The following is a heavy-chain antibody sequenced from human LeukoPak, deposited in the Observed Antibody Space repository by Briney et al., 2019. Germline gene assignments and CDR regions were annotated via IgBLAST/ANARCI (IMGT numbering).Heavy chain of an antibody. V-gene: IGHV3-74*01. CDR3: ARPHYYSDSFGSSDAYFDY. J-gene: IGHJ4*02. D-gene: IGHD3-22*01. CDR2: IKTDGSYT. CDR1: GLTFISYW. Sequence: GGSLRLSCAASGLTFISYWIHWVRHAPGKWLVWVSRIKTDGSYTDYADSVKGRFTISRDDAKNTISLQMNRLRVEDTAIYYCARPHYYSDSFGSSDAYFDYWGQGTRVTVSS.